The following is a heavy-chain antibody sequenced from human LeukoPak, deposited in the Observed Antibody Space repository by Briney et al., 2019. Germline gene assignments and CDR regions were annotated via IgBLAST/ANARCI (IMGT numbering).Heavy chain of an antibody. CDR1: GFTFSSYS. D-gene: IGHD3-22*01. Sequence: GGSLRLSCAASGFTFSSYSMNWVRQAPGKGLEWVSYLSSSSSTIYYADSVKGRFTISRDNAKNSLYLQMNSLRDEDTAVYYCARDLVSSGYFTSGMDVWGQGTTVTVSS. V-gene: IGHV3-48*02. CDR3: ARDLVSSGYFTSGMDV. CDR2: LSSSSSTI. J-gene: IGHJ6*02.